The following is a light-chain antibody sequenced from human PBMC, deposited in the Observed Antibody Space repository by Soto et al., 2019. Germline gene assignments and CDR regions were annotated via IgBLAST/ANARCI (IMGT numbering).Light chain of an antibody. Sequence: DIHLTQSPSFLSASVGDRVTITCRPSQAVPNNMAWYQQKPGKPPKLLIYEESTLHSGVPSRFSGRKSGTQFTPTIDSLQPEDFAVYYCQQYNNWPWTFGQGTKVDIK. V-gene: IGKV1-9*01. CDR2: EES. CDR3: QQYNNWPWT. J-gene: IGKJ1*01. CDR1: QAVPNN.